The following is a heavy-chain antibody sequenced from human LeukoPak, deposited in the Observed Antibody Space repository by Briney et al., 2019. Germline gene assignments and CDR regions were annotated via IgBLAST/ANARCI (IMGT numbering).Heavy chain of an antibody. V-gene: IGHV3-23*01. CDR1: GFTFSSYA. J-gene: IGHJ4*02. CDR2: ISGSGGST. CDR3: AKAPYYDILTGYYG. Sequence: PGGSLRLSCAASGFTFSSYAMSWVRQAPGKXLEWVSAISGSGGSTYYADSVKGRFTISRDNSKNTLYLQMNSLRAEDTAVYYCAKAPYYDILTGYYGWGQGTLVTVSS. D-gene: IGHD3-9*01.